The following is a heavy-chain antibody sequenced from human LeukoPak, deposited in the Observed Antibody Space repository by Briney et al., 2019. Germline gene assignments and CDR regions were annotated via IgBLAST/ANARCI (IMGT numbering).Heavy chain of an antibody. J-gene: IGHJ4*02. D-gene: IGHD5-12*01. Sequence: SQTLSLTCAISGDSVSSNSAAWNWIRQSPSRGLEWLGRTYYRSKWYNDYAVSVKSRITINPDTSKNQFSLQLNSVTPEDTAVYYCARDQSGGYSGYERGRYFDYWGQGTLVTVSS. CDR1: GDSVSSNSAA. CDR3: ARDQSGGYSGYERGRYFDY. V-gene: IGHV6-1*01. CDR2: TYYRSKWYN.